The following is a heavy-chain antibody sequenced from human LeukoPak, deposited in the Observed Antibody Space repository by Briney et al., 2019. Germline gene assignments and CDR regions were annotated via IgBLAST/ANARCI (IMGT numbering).Heavy chain of an antibody. CDR1: GGSFSGYY. J-gene: IGHJ3*02. D-gene: IGHD7-27*01. CDR3: ARDYTGDSAFDI. V-gene: IGHV4-59*01. Sequence: PSETLSLTCPVYGGSFSGYYWSWIRQPPGNGLEWIGYIYYGGSTNYNPSLKSGVTIPVNTPKTQSSLKLSSLTVAAPPVYYCARDYTGDSAFDIWGQGTMVTVSS. CDR2: IYYGGST.